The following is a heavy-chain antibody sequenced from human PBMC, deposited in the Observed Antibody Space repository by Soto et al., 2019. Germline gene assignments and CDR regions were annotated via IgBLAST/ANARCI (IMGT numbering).Heavy chain of an antibody. CDR3: AKALYCSSTSCYAPYY. Sequence: PGGSLRLSCAASGFTFSSYAMSWVRQAPGEGLEWVSAISGSGGSTYYADSVKGRFTISRDNSKNTLYLQMNSLRAEDTAVYYCAKALYCSSTSCYAPYYWGQGTLVTVSS. V-gene: IGHV3-23*01. J-gene: IGHJ4*02. CDR1: GFTFSSYA. D-gene: IGHD2-2*01. CDR2: ISGSGGST.